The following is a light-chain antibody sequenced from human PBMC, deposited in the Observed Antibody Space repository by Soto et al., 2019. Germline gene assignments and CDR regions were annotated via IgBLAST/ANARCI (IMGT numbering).Light chain of an antibody. CDR1: QSISSY. Sequence: DIQMTQSPSSLSASVGDRVTITCRASQSISSYLNWYQQKPGKAPKLLIYAAYSLQSGVQSRFSGSGSGTDFTLTIRSLQPEEFATYYCKQSYSTPLTVGGGTKVDI. CDR3: KQSYSTPLT. J-gene: IGKJ4*01. V-gene: IGKV1-39*01. CDR2: AAY.